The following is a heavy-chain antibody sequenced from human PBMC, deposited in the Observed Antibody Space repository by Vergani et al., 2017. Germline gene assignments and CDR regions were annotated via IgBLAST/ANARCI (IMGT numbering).Heavy chain of an antibody. Sequence: QVQLQESGPGLVKPSETLSLTCAVYGGSFRGYYWSWIPQPPGKGLEWSGEINHSGSTNDNPSLKSRVTISVDTSKNQFSLKLSSVNAADTAVYYCARGTRGYYYDSSGYYRGAYYYYGMDVWGQGTTVTVSS. J-gene: IGHJ6*02. CDR3: ARGTRGYYYDSSGYYRGAYYYYGMDV. V-gene: IGHV4-34*01. D-gene: IGHD3-22*01. CDR1: GGSFRGYY. CDR2: INHSGST.